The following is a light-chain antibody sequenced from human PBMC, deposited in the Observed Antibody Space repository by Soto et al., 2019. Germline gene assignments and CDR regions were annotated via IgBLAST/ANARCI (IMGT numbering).Light chain of an antibody. CDR2: DAS. V-gene: IGKV1-5*01. CDR1: QSISSW. CDR3: QQYSSYWT. J-gene: IGKJ1*01. Sequence: DIQMTQSPSTLSASVGDRVTITCRASQSISSWLAWYQQKPGKASKLLIYDASSLESGVPSRFSGSGSGTEFTLTISSLQPDDFATYYCQQYSSYWTFGQGTKVDIK.